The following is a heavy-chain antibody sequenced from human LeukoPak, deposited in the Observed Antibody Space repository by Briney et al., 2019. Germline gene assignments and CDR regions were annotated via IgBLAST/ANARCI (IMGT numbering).Heavy chain of an antibody. CDR1: GGTFSSYA. D-gene: IGHD3-22*01. V-gene: IGHV1-69*13. CDR3: ARDKGITMIVGHDAFDI. Sequence: SVKVSCKASGGTFSSYAISWVRQAPGQGLEWMGGIIPIFGTANHAQKFQGRVTITADESTSTAYMELSSLRSEDTAVYYCARDKGITMIVGHDAFDIWGQGTMVTVSS. CDR2: IIPIFGTA. J-gene: IGHJ3*02.